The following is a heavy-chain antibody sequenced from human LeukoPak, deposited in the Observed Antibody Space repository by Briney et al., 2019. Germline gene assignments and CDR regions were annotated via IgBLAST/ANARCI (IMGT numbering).Heavy chain of an antibody. CDR1: GFTFSSYA. CDR3: ARERTTIVSGTTIGAY. D-gene: IGHD2/OR15-2a*01. J-gene: IGHJ4*02. Sequence: PGGSLRLSCAASGFTFSSYAMSWVRQAPGKGLEWISYITGSGDTIYYADSVKGRFTISRDNAKNSLFLQMNSLTADDTAVYYCARERTTIVSGTTIGAYWGQGTLVTVSS. CDR2: ITGSGDTI. V-gene: IGHV3-48*03.